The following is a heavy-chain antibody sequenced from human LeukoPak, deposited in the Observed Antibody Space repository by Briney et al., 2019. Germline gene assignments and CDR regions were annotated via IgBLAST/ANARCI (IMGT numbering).Heavy chain of an antibody. V-gene: IGHV1-18*01. CDR2: ISAYNGNT. Sequence: ASVKASCKASGYTFTSYTISWVRHAPGQGLEWMGWISAYNGNTNYAQKLQGRVTMTTDTSTNTAYMELRSLRSDDTAVYYCARKAPPARNDAFEIWGQGTMVTVSS. CDR3: ARKAPPARNDAFEI. J-gene: IGHJ3*02. D-gene: IGHD2-2*01. CDR1: GYTFTSYT.